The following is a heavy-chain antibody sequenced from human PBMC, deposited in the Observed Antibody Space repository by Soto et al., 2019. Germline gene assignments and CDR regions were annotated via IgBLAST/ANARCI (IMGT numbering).Heavy chain of an antibody. CDR3: ARGLVGATTAFDY. D-gene: IGHD1-26*01. CDR1: GFTVSSSY. Sequence: EVQVVETGGGLIQSGGSLRLSCAASGFTVSSSYMSWVRQAPGKGLEWVSTIYSPGSTYYADSVKGRFTISRDNSKNTLYLQMNSLRAEDTAVYYCARGLVGATTAFDYWGQGTLVTVSS. CDR2: IYSPGST. V-gene: IGHV3-53*02. J-gene: IGHJ4*02.